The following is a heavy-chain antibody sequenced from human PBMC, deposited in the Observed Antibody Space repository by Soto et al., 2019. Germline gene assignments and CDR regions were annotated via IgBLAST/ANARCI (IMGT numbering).Heavy chain of an antibody. D-gene: IGHD1-26*01. V-gene: IGHV1-69*02. J-gene: IGHJ5*02. CDR2: IIPILGIA. Sequence: QVQLVQSGAEVKKPGSSVKVSCKASGGTFSSYTISWVRQAPGQGLEWMGRIIPILGIANYAQKFQGRVTITADKSTSTAYMELSSLRSEDTAVYYCAIPPRRGSYGTFDPWGQGTLVTVSS. CDR1: GGTFSSYT. CDR3: AIPPRRGSYGTFDP.